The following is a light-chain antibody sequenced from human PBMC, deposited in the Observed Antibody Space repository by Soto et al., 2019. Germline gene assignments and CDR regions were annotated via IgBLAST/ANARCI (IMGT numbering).Light chain of an antibody. CDR2: GAS. J-gene: IGKJ1*01. V-gene: IGKV3-20*01. Sequence: EIVLAQSPGTLSLSPGERATLSCRASQSVTNSFLAWYQQKPVQAPRLLIYGASRRATGIPDRFTGSGSGTDFTLTISRLEPEDFAVYYCQQYVSSPWAFGQGTKVDI. CDR1: QSVTNSF. CDR3: QQYVSSPWA.